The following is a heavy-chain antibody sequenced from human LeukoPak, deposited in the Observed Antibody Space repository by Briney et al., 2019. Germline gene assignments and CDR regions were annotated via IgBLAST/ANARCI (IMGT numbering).Heavy chain of an antibody. J-gene: IGHJ4*02. CDR1: GITLSNYG. CDR3: AKRGVVIRVILVGFHKEAYYFDS. V-gene: IGHV3-23*01. D-gene: IGHD3-22*01. Sequence: GGSLRLSCAVSGITLSNYGMSWVRQAPGKGLEWVAGISDSGGRTNYADSVKGRFTISRDNPKNTLFLQMNSLRAEDTAVYFCAKRGVVIRVILVGFHKEAYYFDSWGQGALATVSS. CDR2: ISDSGGRT.